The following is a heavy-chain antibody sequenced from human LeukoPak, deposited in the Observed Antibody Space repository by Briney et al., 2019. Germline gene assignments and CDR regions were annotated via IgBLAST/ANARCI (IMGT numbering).Heavy chain of an antibody. CDR3: ARGSTARYYYDSSGYYRGAFDY. CDR2: ISWNSGNL. J-gene: IGHJ4*02. CDR1: GFIFDAYA. D-gene: IGHD3-22*01. V-gene: IGHV3-9*01. Sequence: GRSLRLSCAASGFIFDAYAMHWVRQAPGKGLEWVSGISWNSGNLGYADSAKGRFTISRDNAKNSLYLQMNSLRSDDTAVYYCARGSTARYYYDSSGYYRGAFDYWGQGTLVTVSS.